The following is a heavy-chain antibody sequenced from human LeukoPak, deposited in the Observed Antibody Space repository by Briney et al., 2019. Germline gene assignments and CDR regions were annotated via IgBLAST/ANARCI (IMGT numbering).Heavy chain of an antibody. CDR3: TRVAIVYDSAGYIHA. V-gene: IGHV3-15*01. Sequence: MSGGSLRLSCAAWGLTFSDAWMSWLRQAPGKGLEWVGRIKSKTDGGTTDYAAPVKGRFTISSDDSKDTLYLQMNSLDTDVTAGYYCTRVAIVYDSAGYIHAWGQGTVVTVSS. J-gene: IGHJ5*02. CDR1: GLTFSDAW. CDR2: IKSKTDGGTT. D-gene: IGHD3-22*01.